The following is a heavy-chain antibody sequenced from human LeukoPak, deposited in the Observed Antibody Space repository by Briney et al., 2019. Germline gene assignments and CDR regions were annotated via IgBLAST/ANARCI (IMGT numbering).Heavy chain of an antibody. CDR3: ARVRYGNYFDY. V-gene: IGHV3-7*04. CDR1: GFTFSESW. D-gene: IGHD3-16*02. Sequence: QPGGSPRLSCAASGFTFSESWMSWVRQAPGKGLVWVGNIKQDGSEKYYVDSVKGRFTISRDNAKNSLYLQMNSLRAEDTAVYYCARVRYGNYFDYWGQGTLVTVSS. CDR2: IKQDGSEK. J-gene: IGHJ4*02.